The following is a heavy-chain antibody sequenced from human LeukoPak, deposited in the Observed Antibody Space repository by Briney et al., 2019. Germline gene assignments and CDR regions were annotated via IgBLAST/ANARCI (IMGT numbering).Heavy chain of an antibody. V-gene: IGHV3-74*01. CDR2: INSDGSTT. CDR1: GFTFSSYW. CDR3: ASPGIAAAE. J-gene: IGHJ4*02. Sequence: GGSLRLSCAASGFTFSSYWMHWFRQAPGKGLVWVSRINSDGSTTAYADSVKGRFTISRDNAKNTLYLQMNSLRAEDTGVYYCASPGIAAAEGGQGTLVTVSS. D-gene: IGHD6-13*01.